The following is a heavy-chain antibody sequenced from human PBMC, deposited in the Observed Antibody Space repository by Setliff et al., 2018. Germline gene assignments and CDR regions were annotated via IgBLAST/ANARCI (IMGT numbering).Heavy chain of an antibody. CDR1: GYTFDDYG. CDR3: SRLVRFCTRIVCQRLSGDDY. Sequence: ASVKVSCKTSGYTFDDYGIAWVRQAPGQGLEWMGWISPHTGNTYYAPNFEGRVSLTTDTSTSTAYMELRSLRSDDTAVYYCSRLVRFCTRIVCQRLSGDDYWGQGTLVTVSS. D-gene: IGHD3-10*01. J-gene: IGHJ4*02. V-gene: IGHV1-18*01. CDR2: ISPHTGNT.